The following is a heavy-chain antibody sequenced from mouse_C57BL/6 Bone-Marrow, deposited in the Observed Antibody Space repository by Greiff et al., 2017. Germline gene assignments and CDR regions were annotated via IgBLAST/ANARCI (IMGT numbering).Heavy chain of an antibody. CDR1: GFSFTSYG. V-gene: IGHV2-2*01. Sequence: VQLQQSGPGLVQPSQCLSITCTVSGFSFTSYGVHWVRQSPGQGLEWLGVIWSGGSTDYNAAFISRLSISKDNSKSQVFFKMNSLQADDTAIYYCAGSYYGNPWFAYWGQGTLVTVSA. D-gene: IGHD2-1*01. CDR2: IWSGGST. CDR3: AGSYYGNPWFAY. J-gene: IGHJ3*01.